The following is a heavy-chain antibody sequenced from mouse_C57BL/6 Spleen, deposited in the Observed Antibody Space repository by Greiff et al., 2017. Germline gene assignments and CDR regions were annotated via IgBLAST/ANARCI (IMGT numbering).Heavy chain of an antibody. CDR1: YFAFMASA. V-gene: IGHV1-49*01. CDR3: ARSGEDGDDMDD. CDR2: FTTYSDAT. J-gene: IGHJ4*01. D-gene: IGHD3-1*01. Sequence: QVQLKQSGAELVRPGSSVKLSCTASYFAFMASAMHWVKHRPEHGLEWIGSFTTYSDATEYSANFKGKATLTANTSSNTAYMELSSLTSEDSAVYYCARSGEDGDDMDDWGKGTTVTVSS.